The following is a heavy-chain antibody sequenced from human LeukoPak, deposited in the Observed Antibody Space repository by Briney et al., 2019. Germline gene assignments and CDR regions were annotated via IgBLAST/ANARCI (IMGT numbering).Heavy chain of an antibody. CDR1: GFTFSNNA. V-gene: IGHV3-23*01. CDR3: AKEAQGCSITSCYFDS. Sequence: PGGSLRLSCAASGFTFSNNAMSWVRQAPGKGLEWVSAISGSGGNTCYADSVKGRFTISRDNSKNTLFLQMNSLRAEDTAVYYCAKEAQGCSITSCYFDSWGQGNLVTVSS. J-gene: IGHJ4*02. D-gene: IGHD2-2*01. CDR2: ISGSGGNT.